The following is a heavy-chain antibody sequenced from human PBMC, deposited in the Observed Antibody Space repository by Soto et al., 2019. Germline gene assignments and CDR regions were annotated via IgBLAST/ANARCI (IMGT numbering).Heavy chain of an antibody. CDR1: GYTFTNHG. J-gene: IGHJ4*02. CDR3: ARDFYPVAYFFDY. D-gene: IGHD2-21*01. CDR2: VSGYNDKT. V-gene: IGHV1-18*04. Sequence: ATVEVSRKASGYTFTNHGISWVRPAPGQGLEWMGWVSGYNDKTKSAQKFQGRVTMTTDTSTSTAYMELRSLRSDDTAVYYCARDFYPVAYFFDYWGQGTLVTVFS.